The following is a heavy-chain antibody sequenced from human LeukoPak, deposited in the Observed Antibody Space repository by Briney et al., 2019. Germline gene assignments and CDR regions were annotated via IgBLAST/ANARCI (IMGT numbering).Heavy chain of an antibody. Sequence: SETLSLTCTVSGGSISSSSYYWGWIRQPPGKGLERIGSIYYSGSTYYNPSLKSRVTISVDTSKNQFSLKPSSVTAADTAVYYCARGAVTTLSFDYWGQGTLVTVSS. V-gene: IGHV4-39*07. J-gene: IGHJ4*02. CDR2: IYYSGST. CDR3: ARGAVTTLSFDY. D-gene: IGHD4-17*01. CDR1: GGSISSSSYY.